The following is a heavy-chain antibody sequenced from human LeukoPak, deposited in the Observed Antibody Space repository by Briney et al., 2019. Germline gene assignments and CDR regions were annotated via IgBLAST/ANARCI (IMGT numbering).Heavy chain of an antibody. CDR1: GFTFSSYE. Sequence: GGSLRLSCAASGFTFSSYEMNWVRQAPGKGLERVSYISSSGSTIYYADSVKGRFTISRDNAKNSLYLQMNSLRAEDTAVYYCARSPLRYFDWLLPYGMDVWGQGTTVTVSS. CDR2: ISSSGSTI. CDR3: ARSPLRYFDWLLPYGMDV. D-gene: IGHD3-9*01. V-gene: IGHV3-48*03. J-gene: IGHJ6*02.